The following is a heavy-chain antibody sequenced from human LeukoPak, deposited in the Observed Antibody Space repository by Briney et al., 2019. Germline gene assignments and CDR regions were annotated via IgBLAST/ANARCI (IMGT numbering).Heavy chain of an antibody. Sequence: PGGSLRLSCAASGFTFRDYAMTWVRQAPGKGLVGVSRINSDGSSTSYADSVKGRFTISRDNAKNTLYLQMNSLRAEDTAVYYCARDRGDYDILTGYYNPWGQGTLVTVSS. J-gene: IGHJ5*02. CDR1: GFTFRDYA. D-gene: IGHD3-9*01. V-gene: IGHV3-74*01. CDR3: ARDRGDYDILTGYYNP. CDR2: INSDGSST.